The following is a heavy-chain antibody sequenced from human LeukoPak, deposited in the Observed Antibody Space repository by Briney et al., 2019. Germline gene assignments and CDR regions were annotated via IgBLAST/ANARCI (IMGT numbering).Heavy chain of an antibody. Sequence: PGGSLRLSCAASGFTFSSYAMSWVRQAPGKGLEWVSTISGSGGSTYYADSVKGRFTISRDNSKNPLYLQMNSLRAEDTAVYYCARIAVAGTGVYYYYYYGMDVWGQGTTVTVSS. J-gene: IGHJ6*02. V-gene: IGHV3-23*01. CDR3: ARIAVAGTGVYYYYYYGMDV. D-gene: IGHD6-19*01. CDR1: GFTFSSYA. CDR2: ISGSGGST.